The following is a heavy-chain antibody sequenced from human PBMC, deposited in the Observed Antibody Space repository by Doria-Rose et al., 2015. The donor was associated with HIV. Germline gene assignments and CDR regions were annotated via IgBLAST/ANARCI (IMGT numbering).Heavy chain of an antibody. J-gene: IGHJ2*01. D-gene: IGHD1-20*01. V-gene: IGHV4-59*01. CDR1: GGAFDSYF. CDR2: VYSDGRT. Sequence: QVQLQESGPGLVKPSETLSLTCTVSGGAFDSYFWNWIRQSPGQGLHWLGFVYSDGRTNYNASLKDRVTFSLDTSRNQLSLKLTSVTAADTAIYYCARSITTRWHFDLWGHGTLVTVSS. CDR3: ARSITTRWHFDL.